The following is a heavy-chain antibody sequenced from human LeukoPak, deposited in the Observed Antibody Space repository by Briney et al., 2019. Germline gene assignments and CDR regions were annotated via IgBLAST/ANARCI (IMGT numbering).Heavy chain of an antibody. CDR2: IIPIFGTA. CDR1: GGTFSSYA. V-gene: IGHV1-69*06. J-gene: IGHJ4*02. CDR3: ARMYSSSWYLYN. Sequence: SVKVSCKASGGTFSSYAISWVRQAPGQGLEWMGGIIPIFGTANYAQKFQGRVTITADKSTSTAYMELSSLRSEGTAVYYCARMYSSSWYLYNWGQGTLVTVSS. D-gene: IGHD6-13*01.